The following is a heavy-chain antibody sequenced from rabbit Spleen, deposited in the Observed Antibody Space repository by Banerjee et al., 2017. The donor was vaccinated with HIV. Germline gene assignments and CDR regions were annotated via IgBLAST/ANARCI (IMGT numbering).Heavy chain of an antibody. V-gene: IGHV1S69*01. CDR1: GFSFSSGYY. CDR2: ITGGDTT. Sequence: VESGGDLVKPGASLTLTCTASGFSFSSGYYMCWVRQAPGKGLEWIGIITGGDTTAYASWAKGRFAISKTSTTVDLKITSPTTEDTATYFCARVFLGDYYGMDLWGPGTLVT. J-gene: IGHJ6*01. CDR3: ARVFLGDYYGMDL. D-gene: IGHD4-2*01.